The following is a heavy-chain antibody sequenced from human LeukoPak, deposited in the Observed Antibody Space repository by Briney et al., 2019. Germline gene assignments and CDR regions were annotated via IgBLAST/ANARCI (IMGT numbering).Heavy chain of an antibody. V-gene: IGHV3-23*01. CDR1: GLTFSSYA. J-gene: IGHJ4*02. CDR2: IIGSGSST. Sequence: GGSLRLSCAASGLTFSSYAMSWVRQAPGKGLEWVSAIIGSGSSTYYADSVKGRFTISRDNSKNTLFLQMNSLRAEDTAVYYCAKDRAQQLVLDFWGQGTLVSVSS. D-gene: IGHD6-13*01. CDR3: AKDRAQQLVLDF.